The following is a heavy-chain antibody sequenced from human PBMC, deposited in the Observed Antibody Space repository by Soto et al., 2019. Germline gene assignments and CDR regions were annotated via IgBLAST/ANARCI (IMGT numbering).Heavy chain of an antibody. J-gene: IGHJ6*03. CDR1: GYTFSSYD. CDR3: ARGLKFTTPLVRGVNPYYYYYMDV. CDR2: MNPNSGDT. V-gene: IGHV1-8*01. D-gene: IGHD3-10*01. Sequence: QVQLVQSGAEVKKPGASVKVSCKASGYTFSSYDINWVRQATGQGLEWMGWMNPNSGDTNYPQKFQGRVTMTRNTSIATAYMELSSLRSEDTPVYYCARGLKFTTPLVRGVNPYYYYYMDVWGEGTTVTVSS.